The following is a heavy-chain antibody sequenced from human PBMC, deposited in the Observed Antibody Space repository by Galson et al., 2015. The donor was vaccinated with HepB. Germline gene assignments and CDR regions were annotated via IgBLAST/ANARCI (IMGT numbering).Heavy chain of an antibody. V-gene: IGHV3-13*01. CDR1: GFTFSIYD. J-gene: IGHJ4*02. D-gene: IGHD6-19*01. CDR2: ISAGDT. CDR3: ARGSRRGGHSGWIDY. Sequence: SLRLSCAASGFTFSIYDVHWVRQATGEGLEWVSAISAGDTFYAGSVKGRFTISREDAKTSLYLQMNSLRAGDTAVYYCARGSRRGGHSGWIDYWGQGTLVTVSS.